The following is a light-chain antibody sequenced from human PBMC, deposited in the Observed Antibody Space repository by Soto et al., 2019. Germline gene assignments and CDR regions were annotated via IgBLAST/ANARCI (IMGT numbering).Light chain of an antibody. J-gene: IGKJ4*01. Sequence: DIQMTQSPSTLSASVGDTVTVTCRASQSISNSLAWYQQKPGKAPKLLIYDGASLESGVPSRFSGSGSGTDFTLTISSLQPEDFASYYCQQSYNTELTFGGGTKVDIK. CDR1: QSISNS. CDR2: DGA. V-gene: IGKV1-5*01. CDR3: QQSYNTELT.